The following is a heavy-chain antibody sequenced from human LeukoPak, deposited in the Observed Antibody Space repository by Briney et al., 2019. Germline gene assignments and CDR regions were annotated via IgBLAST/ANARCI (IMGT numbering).Heavy chain of an antibody. CDR1: GYTFTSYG. CDR2: ISAYNGNT. Sequence: GASVKVSCKASGYTFTSYGISWVRQAPGQGLEWMGWISAYNGNTNYAQKLQGRVTMTTDTSTSTAYMELRSLRSDDTAVYYCAGFHSYYYGSGSYSNWFDPWGQGTLVTVSS. J-gene: IGHJ5*02. D-gene: IGHD3-10*01. CDR3: AGFHSYYYGSGSYSNWFDP. V-gene: IGHV1-18*01.